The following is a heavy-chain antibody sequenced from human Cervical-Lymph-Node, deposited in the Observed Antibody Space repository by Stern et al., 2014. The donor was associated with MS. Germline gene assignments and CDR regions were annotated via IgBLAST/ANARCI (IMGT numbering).Heavy chain of an antibody. D-gene: IGHD3-10*01. CDR2: ISPDDSDT. CDR3: ARKVTYGLDF. J-gene: IGHJ4*02. CDR1: GYNFASYW. V-gene: IGHV5-51*01. Sequence: VQLVESGAEVKKPGESLKISCKGSGYNFASYWIGWVRQVPGKGLEWVGIISPDDSDTRYTPSFQGQVTMSADKSISTAYLQWSSLKASDTAFYFCARKVTYGLDFWGQGALVTVSS.